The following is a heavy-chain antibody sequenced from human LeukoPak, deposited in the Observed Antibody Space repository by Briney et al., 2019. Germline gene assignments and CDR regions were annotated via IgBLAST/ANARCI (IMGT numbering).Heavy chain of an antibody. CDR3: ARNAIRITIFGVVMKPNNWFDP. J-gene: IGHJ5*02. Sequence: SETLSLTCAVYGGSFSGYYWSWIRQPPGKGLEWIGEINHSGSTNYNPSLKSRVTTSVGTSKNQFSLKLSSVTAADTAVYYCARNAIRITIFGVVMKPNNWFDPWGQGTLVTVSS. CDR1: GGSFSGYY. D-gene: IGHD3-3*01. CDR2: INHSGST. V-gene: IGHV4-34*01.